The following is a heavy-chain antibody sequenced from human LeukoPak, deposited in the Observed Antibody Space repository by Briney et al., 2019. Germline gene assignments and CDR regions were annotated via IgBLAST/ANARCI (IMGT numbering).Heavy chain of an antibody. V-gene: IGHV3-23*01. CDR1: GFTFSSYA. CDR3: AKAPSAVGATSLFDY. Sequence: GGSLRLSCAASGFTFSSYAMSWVRQAPGKGLEWVSAISGSGGSTYYADSVKGRFTISRDNSKNTLYLQMNSLRAEDTAVYYCAKAPSAVGATSLFDYWGQGTLVTVSS. J-gene: IGHJ4*02. D-gene: IGHD1-26*01. CDR2: ISGSGGST.